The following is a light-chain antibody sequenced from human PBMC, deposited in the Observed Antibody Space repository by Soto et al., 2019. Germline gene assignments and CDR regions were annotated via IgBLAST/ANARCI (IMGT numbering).Light chain of an antibody. Sequence: QVVLTQSSSASASLGSSVKLTCTLSSGHSSNIIAWHQQQPGKAPRYLMKLERSGNYIKGSGVPDRFSGSSSGADRYLTISNPQSEDEADYYCETWDSNTRVFGGGTQLTVL. J-gene: IGLJ2*01. CDR3: ETWDSNTRV. CDR1: SGHSSNI. V-gene: IGLV4-60*03. CDR2: LERSGNY.